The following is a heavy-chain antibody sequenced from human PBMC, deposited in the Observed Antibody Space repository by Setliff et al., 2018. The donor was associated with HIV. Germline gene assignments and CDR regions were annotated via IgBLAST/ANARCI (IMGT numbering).Heavy chain of an antibody. CDR2: IYTSGST. D-gene: IGHD3-3*01. V-gene: IGHV4-4*07. CDR3: VRGGGEHYDFLSGHYTPWGDF. J-gene: IGHJ4*02. CDR1: GGSISSYY. Sequence: PSETLSLTCTVSGGSISSYYWSWIRQPAGKGLEWIGRIYTSGSTNYNPSLKSRVTMSVDTSKNQLSLKLSSVTAADTATYYCVRGGGEHYDFLSGHYTPWGDFWGQGTLVTVSS.